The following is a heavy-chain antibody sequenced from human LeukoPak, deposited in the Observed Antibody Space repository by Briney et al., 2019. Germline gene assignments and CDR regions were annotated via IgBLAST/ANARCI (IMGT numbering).Heavy chain of an antibody. D-gene: IGHD3-22*01. V-gene: IGHV1-69*13. CDR3: ASQSNYYDRTRFAFDI. Sequence: ASVKVSCKASGYTFTSYAISWVRQAPGQGLEWMGGIIPIFGTANYAQKFQGRVTITADESTSTAYMELSSLRSEDTAVYYCASQSNYYDRTRFAFDIWGQGTMVTVSS. J-gene: IGHJ3*02. CDR1: GYTFTSYA. CDR2: IIPIFGTA.